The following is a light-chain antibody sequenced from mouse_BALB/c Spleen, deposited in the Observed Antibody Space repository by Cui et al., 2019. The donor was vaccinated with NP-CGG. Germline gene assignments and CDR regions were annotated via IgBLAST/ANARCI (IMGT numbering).Light chain of an antibody. V-gene: IGLV1*01. CDR2: GTN. CDR1: TGAVTTSNY. J-gene: IGLJ1*01. CDR3: ALWYSNHWV. Sequence: QAVVTQESALTTSPGETVTLTCRSSTGAVTTSNYDNWVQEKPDHLFTGLIGGTNNRAPGVPARFSGSLIGDKAALTITGAQTEDEAIYFRALWYSNHWVFGGGTKLTVL.